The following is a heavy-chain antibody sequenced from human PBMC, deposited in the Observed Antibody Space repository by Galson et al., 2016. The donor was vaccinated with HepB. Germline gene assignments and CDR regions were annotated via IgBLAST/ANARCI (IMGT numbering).Heavy chain of an antibody. CDR2: ISYSGST. CDR1: GGSISSSTYY. D-gene: IGHD3-10*01. CDR3: VAEPASGSYSDY. Sequence: SETLSLTCTVSGGSISSSTYYWGWIRQPPGKGLEWIGSISYSGSTIYNPSLQTRVTISVDTSKNQFSLKVSSVTAADTAVYYCVAEPASGSYSDYWGQGTLVTVSS. J-gene: IGHJ4*02. V-gene: IGHV4-39*01.